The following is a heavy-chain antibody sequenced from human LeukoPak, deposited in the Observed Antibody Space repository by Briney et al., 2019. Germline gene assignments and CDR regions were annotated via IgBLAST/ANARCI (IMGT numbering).Heavy chain of an antibody. CDR1: GDSVSSTSAA. J-gene: IGHJ5*02. CDR2: AYYRSSWNN. Sequence: SQTLSLTCAISGDSVSSTSAAWNWIRQSPSRGLEWLGRAYYRSSWNNEYAVSVKSRITINPDTSKNQFSLQLNSVTPEDTAVYYCARSPIAVAGGNWFDPWGQGTLVTVSS. D-gene: IGHD6-19*01. CDR3: ARSPIAVAGGNWFDP. V-gene: IGHV6-1*01.